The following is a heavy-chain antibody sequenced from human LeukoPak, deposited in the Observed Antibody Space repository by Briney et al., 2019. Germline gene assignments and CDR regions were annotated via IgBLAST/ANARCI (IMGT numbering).Heavy chain of an antibody. CDR1: GFTVNNNY. CDR3: AKDGDY. Sequence: GGSLRLSCAASGFTVNNNYMSWVRQAPGRGLEWVSVIYSGGYTYYAGSVKGRFTISRDNSKNTLYLQMNSLRAEDTAVYYCAKDGDYWGQGTLVTVSS. J-gene: IGHJ4*02. V-gene: IGHV3-53*01. CDR2: IYSGGYT.